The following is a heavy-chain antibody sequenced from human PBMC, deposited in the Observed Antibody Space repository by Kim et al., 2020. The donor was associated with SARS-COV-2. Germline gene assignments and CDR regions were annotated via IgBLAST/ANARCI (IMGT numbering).Heavy chain of an antibody. CDR2: ISAYNGNT. CDR1: GYTFTSYG. D-gene: IGHD2-15*01. J-gene: IGHJ6*02. V-gene: IGHV1-18*03. Sequence: ASVKVSCKASGYTFTSYGISWVRQAPGQGLEWMGWISAYNGNTNYAQKLQGRVTMTTDTSTSTAYMELRSLRSDDMAVYYCAITGGYCSGGSCLPWSDYYYYGMDVWGQGTTVTVSS. CDR3: AITGGYCSGGSCLPWSDYYYYGMDV.